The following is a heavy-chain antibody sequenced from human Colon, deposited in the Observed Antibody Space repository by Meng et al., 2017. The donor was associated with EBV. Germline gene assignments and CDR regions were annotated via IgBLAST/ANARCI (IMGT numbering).Heavy chain of an antibody. CDR2: IDDSGST. Sequence: QGTLPESGPGLVKPSGTLSLTCGVSGVSSSSNIRWTWVRQPPGKGLEWIGDIDDSGSTNYNPSLNSRISISLDKSKNHFSLKVNSVTAADTAVYYCARGKQDAWELLAYWGQGALVTVSS. CDR3: ARGKQDAWELLAY. J-gene: IGHJ4*02. CDR1: GVSSSSNIR. D-gene: IGHD1-26*01. V-gene: IGHV4-4*02.